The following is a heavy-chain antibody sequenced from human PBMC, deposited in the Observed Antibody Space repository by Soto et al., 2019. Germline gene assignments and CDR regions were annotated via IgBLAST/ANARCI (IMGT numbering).Heavy chain of an antibody. CDR2: IYYSGST. Sequence: SETLSLTCTVSGGSISSYYWSWIRQPPGKGLEWIGYIYYSGSTNYNPSLKSRVTISVDTSKNQFSLKLSSVTAADTAVYYCARVVEGSSSWTDYYYYYYMDVWGKGTTVTVSS. J-gene: IGHJ6*03. CDR1: GGSISSYY. D-gene: IGHD6-13*01. CDR3: ARVVEGSSSWTDYYYYYYMDV. V-gene: IGHV4-59*01.